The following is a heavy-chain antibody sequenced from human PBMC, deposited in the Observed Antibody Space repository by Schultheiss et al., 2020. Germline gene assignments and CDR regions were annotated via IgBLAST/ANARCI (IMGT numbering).Heavy chain of an antibody. CDR2: ITSKTDGGTT. V-gene: IGHV3-15*01. D-gene: IGHD3-16*02. Sequence: GGALRISCAASGFTFRRYAMSWVRQAPGKGLKWVGRITSKTDGGTTDYAAPVKGRFTISRDDSKNTLYLQMNSLKTEDTAVYYCTTDPQFYDYIWGSYRYGAFDIWGQGTLVTVSS. J-gene: IGHJ3*02. CDR3: TTDPQFYDYIWGSYRYGAFDI. CDR1: GFTFRRYA.